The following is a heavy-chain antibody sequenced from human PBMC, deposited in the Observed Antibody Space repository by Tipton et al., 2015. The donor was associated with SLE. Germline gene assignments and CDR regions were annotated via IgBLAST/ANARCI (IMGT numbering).Heavy chain of an antibody. V-gene: IGHV4-39*07. CDR1: GGSISDNTYY. Sequence: TLSLTCTVSGGSISDNTYYWGWVRQPPGKGLEWIGTMYYTGTTYYNPSLKSRVTISVDTSKNQFSLKLSSVTAADTAVYYCARPMGDYWGQGTLVTVSS. CDR3: ARPMGDY. J-gene: IGHJ4*02. CDR2: MYYTGTT. D-gene: IGHD3-10*01.